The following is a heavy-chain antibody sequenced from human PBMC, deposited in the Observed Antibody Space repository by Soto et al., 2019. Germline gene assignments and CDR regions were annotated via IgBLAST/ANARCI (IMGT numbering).Heavy chain of an antibody. CDR1: DCSFSGYY. J-gene: IGHJ6*02. Sequence: SGTLSLTCAVFDCSFSGYYWIWIRQPPGEGLEWIGEINHSGSIKYNPSFKSRVTISVDTSKNQFSLHLSSVTAADTAVYFCVRADDGGDREYYRLDVWGEGTTVT. CDR3: VRADDGGDREYYRLDV. V-gene: IGHV4-34*01. D-gene: IGHD3-16*02. CDR2: INHSGSI.